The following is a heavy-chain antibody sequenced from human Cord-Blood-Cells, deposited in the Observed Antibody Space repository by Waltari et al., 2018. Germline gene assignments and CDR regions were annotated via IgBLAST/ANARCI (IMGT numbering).Heavy chain of an antibody. J-gene: IGHJ3*02. CDR3: ARGRSITIFGVVIISHDAFDI. D-gene: IGHD3-3*01. V-gene: IGHV4-34*01. CDR2: INHSGST. Sequence: QVQLQQWGAGLLKPSETLSLTCAVYGGSFSGYYWSWLRQPPGKGLEWIGEINHSGSTNYNPSLKSRVTISVDTSKNQFSLKLSSVTAADTAVYYCARGRSITIFGVVIISHDAFDIWGQGTMVTVSS. CDR1: GGSFSGYY.